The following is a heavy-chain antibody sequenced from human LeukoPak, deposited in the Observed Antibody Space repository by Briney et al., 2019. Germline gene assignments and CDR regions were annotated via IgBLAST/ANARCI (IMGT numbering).Heavy chain of an antibody. V-gene: IGHV3-53*01. CDR3: ARELREHGVFDI. CDR1: GFSVRINY. D-gene: IGHD1-26*01. Sequence: GGSLRLSCAVSGFSVRINYMTWVRQAPGKGLEWVSEIYSDGSTYYAASVKGRFSISRDSSKNTVYLQMYSLRAEDTAVYYCARELREHGVFDIWGQGTMVTVSS. J-gene: IGHJ3*02. CDR2: IYSDGST.